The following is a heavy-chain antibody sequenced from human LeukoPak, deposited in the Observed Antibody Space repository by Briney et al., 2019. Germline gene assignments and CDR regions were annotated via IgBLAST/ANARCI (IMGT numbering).Heavy chain of an antibody. V-gene: IGHV3-43D*04. CDR2: ISWEGGST. Sequence: GGSLRLSCAASGFTFDDYAMHWVRHAPGKGLEWVSLISWEGGSTYYADSVKGRFTISRDSSKNSLYLQMNSLRAEGTALYYCAKDYRTEPRILRFLEWREGDAFDIWGQGTMVTVSS. D-gene: IGHD3-3*01. CDR3: AKDYRTEPRILRFLEWREGDAFDI. J-gene: IGHJ3*02. CDR1: GFTFDDYA.